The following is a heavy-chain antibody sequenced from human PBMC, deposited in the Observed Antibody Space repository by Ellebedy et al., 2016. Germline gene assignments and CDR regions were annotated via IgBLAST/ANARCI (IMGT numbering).Heavy chain of an antibody. D-gene: IGHD2-2*01. CDR2: IRSKANSYAT. Sequence: GGSLRLSCAASGFTFSGSAMHWVRQASGKGLEWVGRIRSKANSYATAYAASVKGRFTISRDDSKNTAYLQMNSLKTEDTAVYYCTGYCSSTSCYASDNWFDPWGQGTLVTVSS. CDR3: TGYCSSTSCYASDNWFDP. J-gene: IGHJ5*02. CDR1: GFTFSGSA. V-gene: IGHV3-73*01.